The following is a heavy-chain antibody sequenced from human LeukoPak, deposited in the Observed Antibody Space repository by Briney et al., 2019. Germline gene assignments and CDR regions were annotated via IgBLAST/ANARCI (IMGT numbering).Heavy chain of an antibody. CDR1: GFPFSSYW. CDR3: ARDRYYSMDD. Sequence: PGGSLRLSYAASGFPFSSYWMHWVRQAPGKGLVWVSLIKSDGSSTIYADSVKGRFTISRDHAKNTLHLQMNSLRAEDAAVYYCARDRYYSMDDWGQGTTVTVSS. V-gene: IGHV3-74*01. CDR2: IKSDGSST. J-gene: IGHJ6*02.